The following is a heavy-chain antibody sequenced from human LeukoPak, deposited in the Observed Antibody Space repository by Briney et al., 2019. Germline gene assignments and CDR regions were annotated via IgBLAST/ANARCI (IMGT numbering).Heavy chain of an antibody. Sequence: SETLPLTCTVSGYSISSGYYWGWIRQPPGKGLEWIGTIFHSGSTYSNPSLKSRVTISVDTSKNQFSLKLSSVTAADTAVYYCARTGWRRGEWFDPWGQGTLVTVSS. D-gene: IGHD3-16*01. CDR3: ARTGWRRGEWFDP. J-gene: IGHJ5*02. CDR1: GYSISSGYY. CDR2: IFHSGST. V-gene: IGHV4-38-2*02.